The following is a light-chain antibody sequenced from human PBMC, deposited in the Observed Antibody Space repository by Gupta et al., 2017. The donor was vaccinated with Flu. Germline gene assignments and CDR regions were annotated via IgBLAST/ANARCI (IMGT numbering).Light chain of an antibody. J-gene: IGKJ1*01. V-gene: IGKV1-33*01. Sequence: SSLYASVGDRVTITCQASQYIGNNLSWYKQKPGKAPKLLIYAAANWETGVPSWFSGSGYGRDFTLTISSRQQEDKAPYCYQQYEDLRPVTFGHGTKVEIK. CDR3: QQYEDLRPVT. CDR1: QYIGNN. CDR2: AAA.